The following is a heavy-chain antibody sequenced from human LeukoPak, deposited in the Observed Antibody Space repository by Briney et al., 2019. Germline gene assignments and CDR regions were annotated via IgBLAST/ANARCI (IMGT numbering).Heavy chain of an antibody. Sequence: GGALTLSCAASGCTFSSYDIHWLRQATGKALEWVSAIDTSGDTYYPGSVKGRFTISRENAKNSLYLQMNSLRAGDTAVYYCARSSPPTYDILTGYRYYYYGMDAWGQGTTVTVSS. V-gene: IGHV3-13*01. J-gene: IGHJ6*02. CDR3: ARSSPPTYDILTGYRYYYYGMDA. CDR2: IDTSGDT. CDR1: GCTFSSYD. D-gene: IGHD3-9*01.